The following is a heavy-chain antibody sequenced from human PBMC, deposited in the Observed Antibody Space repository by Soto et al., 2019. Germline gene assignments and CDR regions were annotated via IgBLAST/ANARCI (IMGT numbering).Heavy chain of an antibody. CDR1: GDSVSSNSW. Sequence: QAQLQESGPRLVKPSGTLSLTCTVSGDSVSSNSWWSWVRQPPGKGLEWIGEIHHSGSTNYNSSLTSRVSISIDKSKNQFSLNLYSVTAADAAVFYCARAPRGYGMDVWGQGTTVSVSS. CDR2: IHHSGST. CDR3: ARAPRGYGMDV. V-gene: IGHV4-4*02. J-gene: IGHJ6*02.